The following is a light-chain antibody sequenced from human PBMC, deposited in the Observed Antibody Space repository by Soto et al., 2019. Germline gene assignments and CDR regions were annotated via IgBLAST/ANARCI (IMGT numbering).Light chain of an antibody. V-gene: IGKV3-15*01. CDR3: QQYNNWPFS. CDR1: QGIGDT. CDR2: DTS. Sequence: EVVMTQSPATLSVSPGECVTLSCRSSQGIGDTLAWYQHKPGQTPRLLIYDTSTRATGVPARFSGSRSGPDFTLTISGLQSEDSAVYFCQQYNNWPFSFGQGTRLEIK. J-gene: IGKJ5*01.